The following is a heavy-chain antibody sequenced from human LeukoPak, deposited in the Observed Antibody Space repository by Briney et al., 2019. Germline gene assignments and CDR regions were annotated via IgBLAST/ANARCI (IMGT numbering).Heavy chain of an antibody. Sequence: PGGSLRLSCAASGFTFSSYSMNWVRQAPGKGLERVSSISSSSSYIYYADSVKGRFTISRDNSKNTLYLQMNSLRAEDTAVYYCAKDGVVPAAIRYYYMDVWGKGTTVTVSS. CDR2: ISSSSSYI. CDR3: AKDGVVPAAIRYYYMDV. CDR1: GFTFSSYS. J-gene: IGHJ6*03. D-gene: IGHD2-2*02. V-gene: IGHV3-21*01.